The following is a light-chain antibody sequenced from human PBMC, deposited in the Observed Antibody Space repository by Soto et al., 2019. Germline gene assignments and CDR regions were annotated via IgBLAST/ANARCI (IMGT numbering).Light chain of an antibody. V-gene: IGKV3-20*01. J-gene: IGKJ5*01. CDR3: QQYGSSPPIT. CDR1: QSVSSSY. CDR2: GAS. Sequence: VLTQTPGTLSLSPGERATLSCRASQSVSSSYLAWYQQKPGQAPRLHIYGASSRATGIPDRFSGSGSGTDFTLTISRLEPEDFAVYYCQQYGSSPPITFGQGTRLEIK.